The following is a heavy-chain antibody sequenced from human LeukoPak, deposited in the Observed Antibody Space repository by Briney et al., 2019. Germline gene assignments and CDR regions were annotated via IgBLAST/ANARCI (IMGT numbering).Heavy chain of an antibody. CDR2: IIPIFGTA. CDR3: AKVERWLDTNAFDF. V-gene: IGHV1-69*13. J-gene: IGHJ3*01. Sequence: GASVKVSCKASGYTFTSYALSWVRQAPGQGLEWMGGIIPIFGTANYAQKFQGRVTITADESTRTAYMELSSLRSEDTAVYYCAKVERWLDTNAFDFWGQGTMVTVSS. D-gene: IGHD5-24*01. CDR1: GYTFTSYA.